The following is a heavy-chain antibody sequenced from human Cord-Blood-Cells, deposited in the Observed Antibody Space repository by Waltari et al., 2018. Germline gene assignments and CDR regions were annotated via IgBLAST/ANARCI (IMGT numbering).Heavy chain of an antibody. CDR2: ISISSSYI. V-gene: IGHV3-21*01. J-gene: IGHJ4*02. CDR3: ARDQFGEYSSDY. D-gene: IGHD6-6*01. Sequence: EVQLVESGGGLVKPGGSLRLSCAASGFTFSSYSMNWVRQAPGKGMEWVSSISISSSYIDYADSVKGRFTISRDNAKNSLYLQMNSLRAEDTAVYYCARDQFGEYSSDYWGQGTLVTVSS. CDR1: GFTFSSYS.